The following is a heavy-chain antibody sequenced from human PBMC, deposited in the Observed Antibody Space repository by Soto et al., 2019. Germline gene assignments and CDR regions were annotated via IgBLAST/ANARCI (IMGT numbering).Heavy chain of an antibody. CDR3: ASRPTYGDYVHFDY. Sequence: ASVKVSCKASGYTFTTYAMHWVRQAPGQRLEWMGWINAGNGNTKYSQKFQGRVTMTTDTSTSTAYMELRSLRSDDTAVYYCASRPTYGDYVHFDYWGQGTLVTVSS. J-gene: IGHJ4*02. CDR2: INAGNGNT. D-gene: IGHD4-17*01. CDR1: GYTFTTYA. V-gene: IGHV1-3*01.